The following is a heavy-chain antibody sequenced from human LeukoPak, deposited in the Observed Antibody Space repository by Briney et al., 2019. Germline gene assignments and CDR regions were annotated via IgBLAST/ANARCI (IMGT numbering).Heavy chain of an antibody. CDR1: GGSISSYY. CDR2: IYTSGGT. CDR3: ASIAAPSRYYYYMDV. Sequence: KSSETLSLTCTVSGGSISSYYWSWIRQPPGKGLEWIGYIYTSGGTNYNPSLKSRVTISVDTSKNQFSLKLSSVTAADTAVYYCASIAAPSRYYYYMDVWGKGTTVTVSS. V-gene: IGHV4-4*09. D-gene: IGHD6-13*01. J-gene: IGHJ6*03.